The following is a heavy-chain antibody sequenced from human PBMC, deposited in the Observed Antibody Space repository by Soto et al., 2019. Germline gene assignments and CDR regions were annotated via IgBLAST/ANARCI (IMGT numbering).Heavy chain of an antibody. J-gene: IGHJ4*02. Sequence: QVQLQQWGAGLLKPSETLSLTCAVYGGSFSDNYWTWFRQPPGKGLEWIGEISPSGTTKYIPSLKSRVSISADTSKKQFFLKVTSVTAADTAVYYCVTSLWFGTQPEIWGQGTLVTVSS. CDR3: VTSLWFGTQPEI. D-gene: IGHD3-10*01. CDR1: GGSFSDNY. V-gene: IGHV4-34*01. CDR2: ISPSGTT.